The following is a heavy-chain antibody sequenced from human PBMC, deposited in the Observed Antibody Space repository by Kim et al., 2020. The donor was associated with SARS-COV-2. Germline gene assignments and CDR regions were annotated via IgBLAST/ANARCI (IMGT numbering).Heavy chain of an antibody. D-gene: IGHD5-18*01. CDR1: GFTFSSYS. V-gene: IGHV3-21*01. CDR2: ISSSSSYI. Sequence: GGSLRLSCAASGFTFSSYSMNWVRQAPGKGLEWVSSISSSSSYIYYADSVKGRFTISRDNAKNSLYLQMNSLRAEDTAVYYCASPPGYSYGYYGMDVWGQGTTVTVSS. CDR3: ASPPGYSYGYYGMDV. J-gene: IGHJ6*02.